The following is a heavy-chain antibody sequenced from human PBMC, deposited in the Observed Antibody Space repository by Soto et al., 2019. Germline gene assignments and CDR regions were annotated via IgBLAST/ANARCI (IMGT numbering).Heavy chain of an antibody. V-gene: IGHV1-2*02. CDR2: INPNSGGT. D-gene: IGHD1-7*01. CDR3: ARERGNWNYGDDSYYGLEV. CDR1: GYTFTAYY. Sequence: QVQLVQSGTEVKKPGASVKVSCKASGYTFTAYYLHWVRQAHGQGLEWIGWINPNSGGTNYAQKFQGRVTMTRDTSISTTYMDLSGLSSDDTAVYFCARERGNWNYGDDSYYGLEVWGQGTTVTVSS. J-gene: IGHJ6*02.